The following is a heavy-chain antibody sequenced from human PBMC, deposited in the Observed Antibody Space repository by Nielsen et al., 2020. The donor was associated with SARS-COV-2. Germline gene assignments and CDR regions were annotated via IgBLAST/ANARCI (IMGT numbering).Heavy chain of an antibody. CDR2: ISWNSGSI. CDR3: AKGDCSSTSCYSGGYYYYYGMDV. D-gene: IGHD2-2*01. Sequence: SLQISCAASGFTFDDYAMHWVRQAPGKGLEWVSGISWNSGSIGYADSVKGRFTISRDNAKNSLYLQMNSLRAEDTALYYCAKGDCSSTSCYSGGYYYYYGMDVWGQGTTVTVSS. CDR1: GFTFDDYA. V-gene: IGHV3-9*01. J-gene: IGHJ6*02.